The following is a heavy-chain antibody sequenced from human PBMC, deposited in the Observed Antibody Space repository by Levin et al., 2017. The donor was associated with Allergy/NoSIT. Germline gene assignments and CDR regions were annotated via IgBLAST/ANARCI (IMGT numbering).Heavy chain of an antibody. Sequence: GESLKISCKASGYTFTGYYMHWVRQAPGQGLEWMGWINPNSGGTNYAQKFQGRVTMTRDTSISTAYMELSRLRSDDTAVYYCAREGSGSYYRISRHFDYWGQGTLVTVSS. V-gene: IGHV1-2*02. CDR1: GYTFTGYY. J-gene: IGHJ4*02. CDR2: INPNSGGT. CDR3: AREGSGSYYRISRHFDY. D-gene: IGHD1-26*01.